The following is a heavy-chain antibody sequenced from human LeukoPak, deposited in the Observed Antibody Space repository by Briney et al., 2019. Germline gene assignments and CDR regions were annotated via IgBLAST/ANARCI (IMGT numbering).Heavy chain of an antibody. CDR2: ISGYNGNT. CDR3: ARAPARGILTGPFDY. V-gene: IGHV1-18*01. CDR1: GYTFTSYG. D-gene: IGHD3-9*01. Sequence: ASVKVSCKASGYTFTSYGISWVRQAPGQGLEWMGWISGYNGNTNYAQKFQGRVTMTSDTSTSTAYMELRRLRSDDTAVYYCARAPARGILTGPFDYWGQGTLVTVSS. J-gene: IGHJ4*02.